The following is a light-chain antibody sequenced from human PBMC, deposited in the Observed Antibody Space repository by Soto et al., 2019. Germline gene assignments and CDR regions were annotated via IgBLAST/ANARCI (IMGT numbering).Light chain of an antibody. J-gene: IGKJ1*01. V-gene: IGKV1-39*01. Sequence: DIQMTQSPSSLSASAGDRVSITCRASQSIASYLNWYQQRPGKAPHLLIYAASSLQSGVPSRFSGSGSGTDFTLTISSLQPEDFASYYCQQSYETPWTFGQGTKVDIK. CDR1: QSIASY. CDR3: QQSYETPWT. CDR2: AAS.